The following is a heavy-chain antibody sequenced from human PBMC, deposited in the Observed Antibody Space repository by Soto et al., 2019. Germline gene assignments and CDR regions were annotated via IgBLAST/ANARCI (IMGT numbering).Heavy chain of an antibody. CDR3: ARGVDTAKAGY. CDR2: VYPGGTT. CDR1: GFTVSSHH. J-gene: IGHJ4*02. D-gene: IGHD5-18*01. V-gene: IGHV3-53*01. Sequence: VQLVESGGGLIQPGGSLRLSCAASGFTVSSHHMTWVRQAPGRGPEWVSTVYPGGTTFYAESVKGRFTISRDTSKNMLYRQMNSLKAEDTAVYYCARGVDTAKAGYWGQGTQVTVSS.